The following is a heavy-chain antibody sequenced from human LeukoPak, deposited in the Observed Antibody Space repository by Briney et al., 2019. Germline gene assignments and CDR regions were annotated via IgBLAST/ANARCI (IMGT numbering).Heavy chain of an antibody. CDR1: GYTFTSYD. D-gene: IGHD3-22*01. J-gene: IGHJ4*02. Sequence: GASVKVSCKASGYTFTSYDINWVRQAPGQGLEWMGGIIPIFGTANYAQKFQGRVTITADKSTSTAYMELSSLRSEDTAVYYCAITGDYYYDSSGSDYWGQGTLVTVSS. V-gene: IGHV1-69*06. CDR2: IIPIFGTA. CDR3: AITGDYYYDSSGSDY.